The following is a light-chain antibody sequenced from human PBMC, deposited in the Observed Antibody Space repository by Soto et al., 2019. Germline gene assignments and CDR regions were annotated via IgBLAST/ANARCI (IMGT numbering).Light chain of an antibody. J-gene: IGKJ1*01. CDR3: QQYGSSPPWT. Sequence: VFPQSPGALSLSTGQRATLSCRASESVSSSYYSLYQQQPGPAPRLLIYGASSRATGIPDRFSGSGCGTDFTLTISRLEPEDFEVYYCQQYGSSPPWTFGQGTKVDIK. V-gene: IGKV3-20*01. CDR2: GAS. CDR1: ESVSSSY.